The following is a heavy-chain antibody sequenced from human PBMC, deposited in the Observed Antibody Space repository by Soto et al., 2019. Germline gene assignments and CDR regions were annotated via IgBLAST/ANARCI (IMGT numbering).Heavy chain of an antibody. D-gene: IGHD4-17*01. CDR2: IYYSGST. Sequence: PSGTLSLTCTVSGGSISSYYWSWIRQPPGKGLEWIGYIYYSGSTNYNPSLKSRVTISVDTSKNQFSLKLSSVTAADTAVYYCAGGGDYASWLDPWGQGTLVTVSS. CDR3: AGGGDYASWLDP. V-gene: IGHV4-59*01. J-gene: IGHJ5*02. CDR1: GGSISSYY.